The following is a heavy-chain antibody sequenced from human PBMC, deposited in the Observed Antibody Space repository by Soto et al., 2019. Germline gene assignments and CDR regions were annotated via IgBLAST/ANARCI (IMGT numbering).Heavy chain of an antibody. CDR2: VHNSWGS. D-gene: IGHD3-10*01. CDR3: ARQGFGPLHGLVAV. V-gene: IGHV4-59*08. Sequence: QVQLQESGPGLVKPSETLSLSCTVSGGSINSYYWSWIRQSPGKRMDWIGYVHNSWGSSYNPSPQSRVAISLDTSKSQFSLKVTSVTATDTAVYYCARQGFGPLHGLVAVWGQGTTVTVSS. J-gene: IGHJ6*02. CDR1: GGSINSYY.